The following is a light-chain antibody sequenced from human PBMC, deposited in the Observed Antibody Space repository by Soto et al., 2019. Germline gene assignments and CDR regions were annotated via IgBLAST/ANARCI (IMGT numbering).Light chain of an antibody. V-gene: IGKV3-20*01. CDR1: QRVSNNY. J-gene: IGKJ4*01. CDR2: GAS. Sequence: EIVLTQSPGTLSLSPGERATLSCRASQRVSNNYLAWYRQKPGQAPRLLIYGASSRATGIPDRFSGSGSGTEFTLTISRLEPEDFVFYYCQQYSSSPLTFGGGTKVEIK. CDR3: QQYSSSPLT.